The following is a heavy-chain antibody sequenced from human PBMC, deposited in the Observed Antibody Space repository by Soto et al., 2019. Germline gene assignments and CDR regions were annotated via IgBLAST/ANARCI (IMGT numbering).Heavy chain of an antibody. CDR2: IHYSGST. V-gene: IGHV4-59*01. Sequence: SETLSLTCTVSGGSISSYYWSWIRQPPGKGLEWIGNIHYSGSTNYNPSLKSRVTISVDTSTSTAYMELSSLRSEDTAVYYCARDRTFYYHRSGYYGLTDYWGQGTLVTVSS. D-gene: IGHD3-22*01. CDR3: ARDRTFYYHRSGYYGLTDY. J-gene: IGHJ4*02. CDR1: GGSISSYY.